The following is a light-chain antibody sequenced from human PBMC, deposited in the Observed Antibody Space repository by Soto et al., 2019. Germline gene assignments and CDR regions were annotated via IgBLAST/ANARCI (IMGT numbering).Light chain of an antibody. CDR3: QQYNSYQWT. CDR2: DAS. J-gene: IGKJ1*01. Sequence: DIQMTQSPSTLSASVGDRVTITCRASQSISSWLAWYQQKPGKAPKLLIYDASSLESGVPSRFSGSGSGTGFTLTISSLQPDDFATYYCQQYNSYQWTFGQGTKVDIK. V-gene: IGKV1-5*01. CDR1: QSISSW.